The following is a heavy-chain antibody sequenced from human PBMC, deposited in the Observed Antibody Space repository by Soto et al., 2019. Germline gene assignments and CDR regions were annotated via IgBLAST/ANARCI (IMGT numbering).Heavy chain of an antibody. CDR2: LSGTGDVT. CDR1: GFTFRSYA. J-gene: IGHJ4*02. V-gene: IGHV3-23*01. Sequence: VQLLESGGGLVQPGGSLRLSCAASGFTFRSYAMSWVRQAPGKGPEWVSALSGTGDVTYYADSVKGRFTLSRDNSKNTLHLQMNSLRAEDTAVYYCAKPRIYSGWYYFDYWGQGTLVTVSS. CDR3: AKPRIYSGWYYFDY. D-gene: IGHD6-19*01.